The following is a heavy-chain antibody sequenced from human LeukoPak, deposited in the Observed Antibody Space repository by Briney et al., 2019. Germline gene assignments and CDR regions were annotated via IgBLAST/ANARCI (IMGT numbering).Heavy chain of an antibody. D-gene: IGHD3-16*01. CDR2: INIDNGNT. J-gene: IGHJ4*02. CDR1: GYTFTTYG. CDR3: ARDATSGDPYYFDY. Sequence: RASVKVSCKASGYTFTTYGINWVRQAPGQGLEWMGWINIDNGNTIYTHRLQGRLTMTTDTSTTTAYMELRSLVSDDTALYYCARDATSGDPYYFDYWGQGSLVAVSS. V-gene: IGHV1-18*01.